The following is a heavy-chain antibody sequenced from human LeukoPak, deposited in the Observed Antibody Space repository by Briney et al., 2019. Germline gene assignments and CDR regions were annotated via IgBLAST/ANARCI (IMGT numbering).Heavy chain of an antibody. CDR2: ISDDGRRK. D-gene: IGHD4-17*01. CDR1: GFSFISYG. V-gene: IGHV3-30*18. J-gene: IGHJ4*02. CDR3: AKRPSDYGDYVSYFDY. Sequence: GGSLRLSCAASGFSFISYGMHWVRQAPGKGLEWVGVISDDGRRKDYADSVKGRFTISRDNSKDTLYLQMNSLKAEDTAVYYCAKRPSDYGDYVSYFDYWGQGTLVTVSS.